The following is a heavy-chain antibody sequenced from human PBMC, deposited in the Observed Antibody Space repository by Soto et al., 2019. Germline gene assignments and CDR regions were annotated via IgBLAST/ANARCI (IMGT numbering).Heavy chain of an antibody. J-gene: IGHJ4*02. D-gene: IGHD2-2*01. CDR2: ISAGGSDT. CDR3: ASVPIWCGSSSCYTEGFDS. V-gene: IGHV3-23*01. CDR1: GFAFSDYA. Sequence: EVQLLDSGGGWVQPGGSLRLSCVASGFAFSDYAMGWVRQAPGRGREWVSAISAGGSDTYYADSVKGRFTVSRVNSKNTLYLQMNTLRAEDTAIYYCASVPIWCGSSSCYTEGFDSWGQGTLVTVSS.